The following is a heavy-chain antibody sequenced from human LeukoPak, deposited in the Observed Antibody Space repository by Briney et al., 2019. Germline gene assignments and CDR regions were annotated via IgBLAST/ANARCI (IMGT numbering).Heavy chain of an antibody. V-gene: IGHV3-21*04. CDR3: AKALPPYGDLYY. D-gene: IGHD4-17*01. CDR1: GFTISNYS. J-gene: IGHJ4*02. CDR2: ISSGSRYI. Sequence: GGSLRLSCAASGFTISNYSMNWVRQDPGKGLEWVSGISSGSRYIYYADSVKGRFTISRDNAKDTLYLQMNSLRAEDTAVYYCAKALPPYGDLYYWGQGTLLTVSS.